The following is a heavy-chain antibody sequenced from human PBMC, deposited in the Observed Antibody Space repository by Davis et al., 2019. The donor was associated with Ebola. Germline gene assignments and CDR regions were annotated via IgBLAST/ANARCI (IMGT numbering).Heavy chain of an antibody. CDR3: ARGKESGGRNLDY. Sequence: GESLKISCAASGFTVSSNYMSWVRQPPGKGLEWVAVISYDGSNKYYADSVKGRFTISRDNSKNTLYLQMNSLRAEDTAVYYCARGKESGGRNLDYWGQGTLVTVSS. CDR1: GFTVSSNY. J-gene: IGHJ4*02. CDR2: ISYDGSNK. V-gene: IGHV3-30-3*01. D-gene: IGHD2-15*01.